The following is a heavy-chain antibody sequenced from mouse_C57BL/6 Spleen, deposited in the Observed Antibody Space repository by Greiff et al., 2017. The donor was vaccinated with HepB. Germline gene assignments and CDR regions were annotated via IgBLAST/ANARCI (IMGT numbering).Heavy chain of an antibody. CDR3: ARVDYYGRGGLLDY. V-gene: IGHV1-61*01. J-gene: IGHJ4*01. CDR2: IYPSDSET. D-gene: IGHD1-1*01. Sequence: QVQLQQPGAELVRPGSSVKLSCKASGYTFTSYWMDWVKQRPGQGLEWIGNIYPSDSETHYNQKFKDKATLTVDKSSSTAYRQLSSLTSEDSAVYYGARVDYYGRGGLLDYWGQGTSVTVSS. CDR1: GYTFTSYW.